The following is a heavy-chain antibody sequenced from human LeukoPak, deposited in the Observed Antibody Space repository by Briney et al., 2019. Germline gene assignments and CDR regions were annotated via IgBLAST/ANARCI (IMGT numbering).Heavy chain of an antibody. CDR2: IYYSGST. CDR3: ARGYSSWNP. Sequence: SETLSLTCAVSGGSISSGGYSWSWIRQPPGKGLEWIGYIYYSGSTNYNPSLKSRVTISVDTSKNQFSLKLSSVTAADTAVYYCARGYSSWNPWGQGTLVTVSS. CDR1: GGSISSGGYS. J-gene: IGHJ1*01. D-gene: IGHD6-13*01. V-gene: IGHV4-61*08.